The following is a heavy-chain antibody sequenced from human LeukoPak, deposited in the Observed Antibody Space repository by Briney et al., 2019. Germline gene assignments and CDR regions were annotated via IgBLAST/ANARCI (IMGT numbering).Heavy chain of an antibody. CDR3: TGLPTPPYYYYYYMDV. J-gene: IGHJ6*03. CDR1: GFISSSYS. Sequence: GGSLRLSCAASGFISSSYSMNWVRQAPGKGPEWVSFISSSSSYIYYADSVKGRFTISRDNAKKSLYLQMNSLRAEDTAVYYCTGLPTPPYYYYYYMDVWGKGTTVTVSS. D-gene: IGHD1-14*01. V-gene: IGHV3-21*01. CDR2: ISSSSSYI.